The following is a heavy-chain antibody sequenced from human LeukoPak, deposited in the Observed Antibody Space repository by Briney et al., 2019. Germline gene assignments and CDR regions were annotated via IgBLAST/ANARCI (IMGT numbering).Heavy chain of an antibody. CDR3: ARGTPLTSYYYDSSGYYFDY. V-gene: IGHV4-59*08. J-gene: IGHJ4*02. CDR1: GGSISSYY. D-gene: IGHD3-22*01. CDR2: IYYSGST. Sequence: SETLSLTCTVSGGSISSYYWSWIRQPPGKGLEWIGYIYYSGSTNYNPSLKSRVTISVDTSKNQFSLKLSSVTAADTAVYYCARGTPLTSYYYDSSGYYFDYWGQGTLVTVSS.